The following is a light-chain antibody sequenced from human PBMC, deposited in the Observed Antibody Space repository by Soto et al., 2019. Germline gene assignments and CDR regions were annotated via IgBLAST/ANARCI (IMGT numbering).Light chain of an antibody. V-gene: IGLV4-69*01. CDR1: SGHSTYA. Sequence: QPVLTQSPSASASLGASVKLTCTLSSGHSTYAIAWHQQQPEKGPRFLMKLNSDGSHSKGDGIPDRFSGSSSGTERYLTISSLQSDDEADYYCQTWGTAVVFGGGTKLTVL. CDR3: QTWGTAVV. CDR2: LNSDGSH. J-gene: IGLJ2*01.